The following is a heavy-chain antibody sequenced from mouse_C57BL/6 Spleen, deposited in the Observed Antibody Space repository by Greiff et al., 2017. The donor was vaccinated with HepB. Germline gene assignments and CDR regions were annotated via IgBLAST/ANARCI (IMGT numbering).Heavy chain of an antibody. D-gene: IGHD2-2*01. Sequence: VQLQQPGAELVKPGASVKVSCKASGYTFTSYWMHWVKQRPGQGLEWIGRIHPSDSDTNYNQKFKGKATLTIDKSSSTAYMQLSSLTSEDSAVCNCAIPSYGYDGAYWGQGTLVTVSA. J-gene: IGHJ3*01. V-gene: IGHV1-74*01. CDR3: AIPSYGYDGAY. CDR2: IHPSDSDT. CDR1: GYTFTSYW.